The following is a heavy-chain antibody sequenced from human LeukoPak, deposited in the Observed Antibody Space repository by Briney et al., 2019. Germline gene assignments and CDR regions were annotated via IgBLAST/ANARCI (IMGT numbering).Heavy chain of an antibody. CDR1: GFAFSSYW. J-gene: IGHJ6*04. CDR2: INRDESST. Sequence: GGSLRLSCAASGFAFSSYWMHWVRQVPGKGLVWASRINRDESSTSYADSVKGRFTISRDNAKNTLHLQMNSLRAEDTAVYYCARGRGSGWFGEGGMDVWGKGTTVTVSS. D-gene: IGHD3-10*01. V-gene: IGHV3-74*01. CDR3: ARGRGSGWFGEGGMDV.